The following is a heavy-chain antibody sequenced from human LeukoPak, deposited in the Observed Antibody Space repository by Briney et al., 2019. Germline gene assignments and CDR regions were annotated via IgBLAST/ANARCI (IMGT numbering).Heavy chain of an antibody. V-gene: IGHV3-21*01. J-gene: IGHJ3*02. D-gene: IGHD3-10*01. Sequence: GGSLRLYCAASGFTFSSYSMKWVRQAPGKGLEWVSSISSSSSYIYYADSVKGRFTISRDNAKNSLYLQMNSLRAEDTAVYYCARKYGSGSHAFDIWGQGTMVTVSS. CDR3: ARKYGSGSHAFDI. CDR2: ISSSSSYI. CDR1: GFTFSSYS.